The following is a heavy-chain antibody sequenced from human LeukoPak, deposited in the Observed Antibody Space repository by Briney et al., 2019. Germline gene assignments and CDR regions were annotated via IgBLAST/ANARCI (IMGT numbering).Heavy chain of an antibody. J-gene: IGHJ5*02. CDR1: GFTFTSYW. Sequence: PGGSLRLSCAASGFTFTSYWMSWVRQAPGKGLEWVANIKQDGSEKYYVDSVKGRFSISRDNAKNSLYLQMNSLRAEDTAVYYCARAHITYDSSGYYYVDWFDPWGQGTLVTVSS. CDR3: ARAHITYDSSGYYYVDWFDP. V-gene: IGHV3-7*01. CDR2: IKQDGSEK. D-gene: IGHD3-22*01.